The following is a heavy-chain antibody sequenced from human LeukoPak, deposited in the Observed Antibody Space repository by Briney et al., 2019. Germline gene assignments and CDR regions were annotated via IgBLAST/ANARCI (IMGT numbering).Heavy chain of an antibody. CDR1: GGSFSGYY. V-gene: IGHV4-34*01. D-gene: IGHD2-15*01. Sequence: SETLSLTCAVYGGSFSGYYWSWIRQPPGKGLEWIGEINHSGSTNYNPSLKSRVTISVDTSKNQFSLKLSSVTAADTAVYYCARGLAVGAPYFDYWGQGTLVTVSS. CDR2: INHSGST. J-gene: IGHJ4*02. CDR3: ARGLAVGAPYFDY.